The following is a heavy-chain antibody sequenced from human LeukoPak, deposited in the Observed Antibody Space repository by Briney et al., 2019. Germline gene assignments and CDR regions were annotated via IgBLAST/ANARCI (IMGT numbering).Heavy chain of an antibody. J-gene: IGHJ4*02. CDR1: GGTFSSYA. D-gene: IGHD6-13*01. CDR3: ARVSGQQLVERFFDY. Sequence: GASVKVSCKASGGTFSSYAISWVRQAPGQGLEWMGGIIPIFGTANYAQKFQGRVTITADESTSTAYMELSSLRSEDTAVYYCARVSGQQLVERFFDYWGQGTLVTVSS. V-gene: IGHV1-69*01. CDR2: IIPIFGTA.